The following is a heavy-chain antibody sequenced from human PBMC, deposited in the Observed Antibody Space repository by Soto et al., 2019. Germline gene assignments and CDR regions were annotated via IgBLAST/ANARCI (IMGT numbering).Heavy chain of an antibody. CDR1: GGSISSYY. V-gene: IGHV4-59*01. J-gene: IGHJ4*02. D-gene: IGHD6-13*01. Sequence: PXETLFLPFTVSGGSISSYYWSWIRQPPGKGLEWIGYIYYSGSTNYNPSRKSRVTISVDTSKNQFSLKLSYVTAADTAVYYCARDSRKYSSSWYYDDWGQGTLVTVSS. CDR2: IYYSGST. CDR3: ARDSRKYSSSWYYDD.